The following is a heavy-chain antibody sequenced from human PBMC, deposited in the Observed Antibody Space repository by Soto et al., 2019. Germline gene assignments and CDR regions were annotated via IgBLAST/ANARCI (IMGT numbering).Heavy chain of an antibody. D-gene: IGHD2-2*01. CDR1: GFTFSSYA. Sequence: QVQLVESGGGVVQPGRSLRLSCAASGFTFSSYAMHWVRQAPGKGLEWVAVISYDGSNKYYADSVKGRFTISRDNSKNTLYLQVNSLRAEDTAVYSCARGGGSQYQLLLGNWFDPWGQGTLVTVSS. CDR2: ISYDGSNK. J-gene: IGHJ5*02. CDR3: ARGGGSQYQLLLGNWFDP. V-gene: IGHV3-30-3*01.